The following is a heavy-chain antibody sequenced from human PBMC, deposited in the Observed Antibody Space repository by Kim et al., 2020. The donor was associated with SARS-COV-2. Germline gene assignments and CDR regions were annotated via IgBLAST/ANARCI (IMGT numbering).Heavy chain of an antibody. V-gene: IGHV3-33*05. CDR3: ALYSSSWLD. Sequence: GGSLRLSCAASGFTFSSYGMHWVRQAPGKGLEWVAVISYDGSNKYYADSVKGRFTISRDNSKNTLYLQMNSLRAEDTAVYYCALYSSSWLDWGQGTLVTVSS. CDR2: ISYDGSNK. J-gene: IGHJ4*02. D-gene: IGHD6-13*01. CDR1: GFTFSSYG.